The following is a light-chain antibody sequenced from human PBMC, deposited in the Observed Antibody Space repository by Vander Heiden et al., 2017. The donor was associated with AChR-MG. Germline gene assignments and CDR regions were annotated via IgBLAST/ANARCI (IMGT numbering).Light chain of an antibody. Sequence: EIVLTQSPATLSLSPGERATLSCRASQSVSSYLAWYQQTPGQAPRLLIYDTSNRATGIPARFSGSGSGTDFTRTISSLEPEDFAVYYCQQRSNWPRYTFGQGTKLEIK. CDR1: QSVSSY. CDR2: DTS. V-gene: IGKV3-11*01. J-gene: IGKJ2*01. CDR3: QQRSNWPRYT.